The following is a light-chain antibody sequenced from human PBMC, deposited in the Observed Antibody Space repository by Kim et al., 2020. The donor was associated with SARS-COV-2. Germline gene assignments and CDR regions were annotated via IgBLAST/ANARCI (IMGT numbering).Light chain of an antibody. J-gene: IGLJ2*01. CDR2: GNN. CDR1: SLRSYY. V-gene: IGLV3-19*01. CDR3: NSRDSNDNVV. Sequence: VALGQTARITCQGDSLRSYYATCYQQKPGQAPILVIYGNNNRPSGIPDRFSGSSSGNTASLTITGTQAGDEADYYCNSRDSNDNVVFGGGTQLTVL.